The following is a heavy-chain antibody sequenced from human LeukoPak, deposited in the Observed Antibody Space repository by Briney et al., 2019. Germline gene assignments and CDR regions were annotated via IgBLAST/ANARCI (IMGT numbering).Heavy chain of an antibody. CDR2: ISWNSGSI. D-gene: IGHD3-10*01. J-gene: IGHJ4*02. Sequence: PGRSLRLSCAASGFTFDDYAMHWVRQAPGKDLEWVSGISWNSGSIGYADSVKGRFTISRDNAKNSLYLQMNSLRAEDTALYYCAKGYYYGSGSPLDYWGQGTLVTVSS. V-gene: IGHV3-9*01. CDR1: GFTFDDYA. CDR3: AKGYYYGSGSPLDY.